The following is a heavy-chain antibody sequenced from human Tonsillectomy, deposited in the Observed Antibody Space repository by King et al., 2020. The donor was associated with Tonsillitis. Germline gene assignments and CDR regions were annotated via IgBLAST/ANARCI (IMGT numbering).Heavy chain of an antibody. CDR1: GFTFSSYA. CDR2: ISYDGSNK. D-gene: IGHD3-3*01. CDR3: ARDHSGITIFGVVMLYY. V-gene: IGHV3-30-3*01. Sequence: VQLVESGGGVVQPGRSLRLSCAASGFTFSSYAMHWVRQAPGKGLEWVAVISYDGSNKYYADSVKGRFTISRDNSKNTLYLQMNSLRAEDTAVYYCARDHSGITIFGVVMLYYWGQGTLVTVSS. J-gene: IGHJ4*02.